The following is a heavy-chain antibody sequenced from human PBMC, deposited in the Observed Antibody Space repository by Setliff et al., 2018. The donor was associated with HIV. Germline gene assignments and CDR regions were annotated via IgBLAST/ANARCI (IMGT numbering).Heavy chain of an antibody. Sequence: SETLSLTCTVSGGSISSYYWSWIRQPPGKGLEWIGYIYYSGSTNYNPSLKSRVTISVDTSKNQFSLKLSSVTAADTAVYYCARVRLLYSDSSPVWFDPWGQGTLVTVSS. CDR2: IYYSGST. J-gene: IGHJ5*02. V-gene: IGHV4-59*01. D-gene: IGHD3-22*01. CDR1: GGSISSYY. CDR3: ARVRLLYSDSSPVWFDP.